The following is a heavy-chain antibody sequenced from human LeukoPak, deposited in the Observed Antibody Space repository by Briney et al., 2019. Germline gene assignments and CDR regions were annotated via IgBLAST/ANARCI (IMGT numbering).Heavy chain of an antibody. CDR2: ISSSSSYI. CDR3: ARYGSGSTDY. CDR1: GFTFSSYS. V-gene: IGHV3-21*01. J-gene: IGHJ4*02. Sequence: GGSMRLSCAASGFTFSSYSMNWVRQAPGKGLEWVSSISSSSSYIYYADSVKGRFTISRDNAKNSLYLQMNSLRAEDTAVYYCARYGSGSTDYWGQGTLVTVSS. D-gene: IGHD3-10*01.